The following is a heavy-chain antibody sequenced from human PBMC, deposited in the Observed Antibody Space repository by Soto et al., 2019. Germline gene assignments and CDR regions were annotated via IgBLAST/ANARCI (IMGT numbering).Heavy chain of an antibody. V-gene: IGHV4-59*01. J-gene: IGHJ6*02. CDR2: IYYSGST. D-gene: IGHD5-18*01. Sequence: SETLSLTCTVSGGSISSYYWSWIRQPPGKGLKWIGYIYYSGSTNYNPSLKSRVTISVDTSKNQFSLKLSSVTAADTAVYYCARGNTAPFDYYGMDVWGQGTTVTVSS. CDR1: GGSISSYY. CDR3: ARGNTAPFDYYGMDV.